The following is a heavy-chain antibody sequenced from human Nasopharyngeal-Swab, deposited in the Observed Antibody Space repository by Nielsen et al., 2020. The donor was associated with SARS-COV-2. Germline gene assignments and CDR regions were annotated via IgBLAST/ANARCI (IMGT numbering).Heavy chain of an antibody. CDR3: ARGSLLRFLEWSKGVFDYYYYGMDV. CDR1: GFTFSDYY. D-gene: IGHD3-3*01. J-gene: IGHJ6*02. V-gene: IGHV3-11*04. CDR2: ISSSGSTI. Sequence: GESLKISCAASGFTFSDYYMSWIRQAPGKGLEWASYISSSGSTIYYADSVKGRFTISRDNAKNSLYLQMNSLRAEDTAVYYCARGSLLRFLEWSKGVFDYYYYGMDVWGQGTTVTVSS.